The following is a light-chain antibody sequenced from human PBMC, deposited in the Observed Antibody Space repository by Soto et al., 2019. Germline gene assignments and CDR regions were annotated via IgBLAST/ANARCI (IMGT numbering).Light chain of an antibody. CDR2: WAS. CDR3: QQYYSTPPT. V-gene: IGKV4-1*01. CDR1: QSVLYSSNNKNY. Sequence: DIVMTQSPDSLAVSLGERATINCKSSQSVLYSSNNKNYLAWYQQKPGQPPKLLIYWASTRESGVPDRFSGSGSGTDVTLTISILHAEDVAVYYCQQYYSTPPTFGQGTKLEIK. J-gene: IGKJ2*01.